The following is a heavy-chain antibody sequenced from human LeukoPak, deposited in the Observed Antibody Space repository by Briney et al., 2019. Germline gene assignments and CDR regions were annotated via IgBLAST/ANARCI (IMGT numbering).Heavy chain of an antibody. Sequence: ASVKVSCKASGGTFSSYAISWVRQAPGQGLEWMGGIIPIFGTANYAQKFQGRVTITADESTSTAYMELSSLRSEDTAVYYCASWYYYDSSGYSKDYWGQGTLVTVSS. CDR1: GGTFSSYA. CDR2: IIPIFGTA. CDR3: ASWYYYDSSGYSKDY. D-gene: IGHD3-22*01. V-gene: IGHV1-69*13. J-gene: IGHJ4*02.